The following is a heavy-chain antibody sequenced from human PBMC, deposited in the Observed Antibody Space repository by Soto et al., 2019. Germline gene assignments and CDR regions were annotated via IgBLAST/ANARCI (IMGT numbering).Heavy chain of an antibody. V-gene: IGHV3-23*01. D-gene: IGHD1-26*01. CDR1: GFTFSTYA. CDR3: ARDLSGSYFWIDY. CDR2: IGDNGDNT. J-gene: IGHJ4*02. Sequence: VGSLRLSCAASGFTFSTYAMSWVRQAPGKGLEWVSVIGDNGDNTYYADSVKGRFTISRDNSKNTLYLHVNSLRVEDTAVYYCARDLSGSYFWIDYWGQGTLVTVSS.